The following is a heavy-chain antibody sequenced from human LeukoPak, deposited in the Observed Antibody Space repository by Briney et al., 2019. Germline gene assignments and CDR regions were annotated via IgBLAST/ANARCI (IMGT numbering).Heavy chain of an antibody. D-gene: IGHD2-15*01. Sequence: GGSLRLSCAASGFTFRSYAMSWVRQAPGKGLEWVSGISGSGGSTYHADSVKDRFTISRDNFKSTVYLQMNSLRDEDTAVYYCAKDRGDFVVVVAAYYYYGMDVWGKGTTVTVSS. CDR3: AKDRGDFVVVVAAYYYYGMDV. CDR1: GFTFRSYA. V-gene: IGHV3-23*01. J-gene: IGHJ6*04. CDR2: ISGSGGST.